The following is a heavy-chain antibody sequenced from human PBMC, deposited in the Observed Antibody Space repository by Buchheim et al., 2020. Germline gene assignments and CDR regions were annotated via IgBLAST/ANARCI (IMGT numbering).Heavy chain of an antibody. J-gene: IGHJ5*02. CDR2: ITSDGSTT. Sequence: ELQLVESGGALVQPGGSLRLSCAASGFTFSTHWMHWVRQVPGKGLVWVSRITSDGSTTGYLDSVKGRFTISRDNARNTLYLQMNSLRAEDTAVYYCARGIAAAGNPNWFDPWGRGTL. D-gene: IGHD6-13*01. V-gene: IGHV3-74*01. CDR3: ARGIAAAGNPNWFDP. CDR1: GFTFSTHW.